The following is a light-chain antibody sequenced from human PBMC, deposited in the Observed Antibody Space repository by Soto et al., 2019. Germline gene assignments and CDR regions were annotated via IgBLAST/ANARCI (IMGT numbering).Light chain of an antibody. CDR2: GAS. Sequence: ESATLSVLASQSVCNNYLDWDQQKPCQAPRLLIYGASNRATGIPDGFSVSGCGTDCTLTIIILDPGQYAVYFWRQCGRSDPFCRGTKVDI. CDR1: QSVCNNY. CDR3: RQCGRSDP. J-gene: IGKJ1*01. V-gene: IGKV3-20*01.